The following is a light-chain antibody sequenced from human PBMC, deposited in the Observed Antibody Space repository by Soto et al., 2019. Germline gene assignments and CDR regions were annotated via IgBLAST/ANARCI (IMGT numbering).Light chain of an antibody. CDR1: QGISCY. CDR2: DAS. V-gene: IGKV1D-8*01. J-gene: IGKJ1*01. CDR3: QQYYSFPPT. Sequence: VIWMTQSPSLLSASTGDRVTISCRMSQGISCYLAWYQQKPGKAPELLIYDASTLHSGVPSRFSVSGSGTDFTLTISGLQSEDFATYYCQQYYSFPPTFGQGTKVEIK.